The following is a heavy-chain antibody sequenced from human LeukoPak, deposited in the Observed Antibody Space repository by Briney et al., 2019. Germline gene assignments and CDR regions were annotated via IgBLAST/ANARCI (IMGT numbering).Heavy chain of an antibody. Sequence: GGSLRLSCAASGFTFSSYWMGWVRQAPGKGLEWVADINGDGSETYYVDSLKGRFTISRDNAKNSLYLQIHSLRVEDTAVYYCTRENWTKDYWGQGTLVTVSS. D-gene: IGHD1-1*01. CDR3: TRENWTKDY. V-gene: IGHV3-7*01. J-gene: IGHJ4*02. CDR1: GFTFSSYW. CDR2: INGDGSET.